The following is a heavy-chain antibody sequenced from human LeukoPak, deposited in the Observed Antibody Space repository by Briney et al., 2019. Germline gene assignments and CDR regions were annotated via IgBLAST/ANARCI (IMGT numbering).Heavy chain of an antibody. CDR2: IYYSGST. Sequence: PSETLSLTCTVSGGSISSGGYYWSWIRQHPGKGLEWIGYIYYSGSTNYNPSLKSRVTISVDTSKNQFSLKLSSVTAADTAVYYCARGPNYYDSSGYQILYGYWGQGTLVTVSS. CDR1: GGSISSGGYY. V-gene: IGHV4-31*03. CDR3: ARGPNYYDSSGYQILYGY. D-gene: IGHD3-22*01. J-gene: IGHJ4*02.